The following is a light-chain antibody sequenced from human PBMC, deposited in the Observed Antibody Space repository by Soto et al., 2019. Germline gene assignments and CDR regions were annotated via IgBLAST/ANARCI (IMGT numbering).Light chain of an antibody. V-gene: IGLV2-23*02. CDR3: CSYGGSENVR. Sequence: QSALTQPASVSGSPGQSITISCTGTSSNVGNYNFVSWYQQHPGKVPKLLIHDVSKRPSGISARFSGAKSGNTASLTSSGLQAEDEADYYCCSYGGSENVRFGGGTNLTVL. CDR2: DVS. J-gene: IGLJ2*01. CDR1: SSNVGNYNF.